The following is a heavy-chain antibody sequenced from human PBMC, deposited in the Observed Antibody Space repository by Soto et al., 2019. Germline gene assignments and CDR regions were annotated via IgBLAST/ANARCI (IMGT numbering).Heavy chain of an antibody. J-gene: IGHJ4*02. D-gene: IGHD1-26*01. Sequence: ASVKVSCKASGYTFTSYYMHWVRQAPGQGLEWMGIINPSGGSTSYAQKFQGRVTMTRDTSTSTVYMELSSLRSEDTAVYYCARVPSIVGATYYFVYWGQGTLVTVSS. CDR3: ARVPSIVGATYYFVY. V-gene: IGHV1-46*01. CDR2: INPSGGST. CDR1: GYTFTSYY.